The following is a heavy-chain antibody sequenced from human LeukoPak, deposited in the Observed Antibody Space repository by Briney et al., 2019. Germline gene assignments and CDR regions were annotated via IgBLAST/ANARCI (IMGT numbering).Heavy chain of an antibody. Sequence: GGSLRLSCAASGFTFSSYAMSWVRQAPGKGLEWVSAISGSGGSTYYADSVKGRFTISRDNAKNSLYLQMNSLRAEDTAVYYCARRGPSPYGDYGSEYFQHWGQGTLVTVSS. V-gene: IGHV3-23*01. CDR3: ARRGPSPYGDYGSEYFQH. D-gene: IGHD4-17*01. J-gene: IGHJ1*01. CDR2: ISGSGGST. CDR1: GFTFSSYA.